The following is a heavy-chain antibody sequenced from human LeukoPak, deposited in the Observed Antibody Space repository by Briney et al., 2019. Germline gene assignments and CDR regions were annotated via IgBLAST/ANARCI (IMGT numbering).Heavy chain of an antibody. V-gene: IGHV1-18*01. CDR2: ISAYNGNT. Sequence: ASVKVSCRAAGYTFIRYGINWVRQAPGQGLEWMGWISAYNGNTKNVQKFQGRVTMTTDTSTSIAYMELRSLRSDDTAVYYCARGGQLLTSDFDYWGQGTLVTVSS. CDR3: ARGGQLLTSDFDY. J-gene: IGHJ4*02. CDR1: GYTFIRYG. D-gene: IGHD4-23*01.